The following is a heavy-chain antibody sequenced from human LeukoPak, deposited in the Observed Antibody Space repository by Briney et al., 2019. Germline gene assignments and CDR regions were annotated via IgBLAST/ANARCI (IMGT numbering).Heavy chain of an antibody. V-gene: IGHV3-21*01. CDR1: GFTFSIYE. D-gene: IGHD2-21*02. J-gene: IGHJ3*02. CDR2: ISSSSSYI. CDR3: ARDRGLMTYAFDI. Sequence: GGSLRLSCAASGFTFSIYEMNWVRQAPGKGLEWVSSISSSSSYIYYADSVKGRFTISRDNAKNSLYLQMNSLRAEDTAVYYCARDRGLMTYAFDIWGQGTMVTVSS.